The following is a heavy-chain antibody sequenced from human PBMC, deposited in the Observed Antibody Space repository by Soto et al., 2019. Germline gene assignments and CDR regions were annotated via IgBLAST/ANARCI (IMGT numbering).Heavy chain of an antibody. CDR3: ANPRWIYYDSSGYCIY. Sequence: GGSLRLSCAASGFTFSSYAMSWVRQAPGKGLEWVSAISGSGGSTYYADSVKGRFTISRDNSKNTLYLQMNSLRAEDTAVYYCANPRWIYYDSSGYCIYWGQGTLVTVSS. J-gene: IGHJ4*02. D-gene: IGHD3-22*01. CDR2: ISGSGGST. V-gene: IGHV3-23*01. CDR1: GFTFSSYA.